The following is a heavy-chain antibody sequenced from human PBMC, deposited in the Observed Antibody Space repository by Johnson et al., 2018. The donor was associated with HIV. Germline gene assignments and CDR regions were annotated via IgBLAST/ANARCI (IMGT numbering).Heavy chain of an antibody. CDR1: GFTFSNAW. D-gene: IGHD3-3*02. V-gene: IGHV3-15*01. CDR2: VRSKADHYAT. J-gene: IGHJ3*02. CDR3: TAHFRGDAFDI. Sequence: EVQLVESGGGLVKPGGSLRLSCAASGFTFSNAWMSWVRQAPGKGLEWVGRVRSKADHYATAYAASGKGRFTISRDSSKNTAYLQRNSLQAEDTAVYYCTAHFRGDAFDIWGQGTMFTVSS.